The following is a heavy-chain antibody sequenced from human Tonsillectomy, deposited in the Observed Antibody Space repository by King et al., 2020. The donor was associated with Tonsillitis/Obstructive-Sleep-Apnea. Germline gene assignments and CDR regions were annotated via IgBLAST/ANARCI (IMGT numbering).Heavy chain of an antibody. CDR1: GFSLTDYY. CDR3: ARVVEDIVVVPDYYYYYMDV. Sequence: VQLVESGVCLVKPGGSLRLSCAASGFSLTDYYMSWSRQSPGKGLEWVSYISGSGSYSNYADSVKGRFTISRDNAKSLLYLQMNSLRAEDTAVYYCARVVEDIVVVPDYYYYYMDVWGKGTTVTVSS. CDR2: ISGSGSYS. V-gene: IGHV3-11*05. J-gene: IGHJ6*03. D-gene: IGHD2-2*01.